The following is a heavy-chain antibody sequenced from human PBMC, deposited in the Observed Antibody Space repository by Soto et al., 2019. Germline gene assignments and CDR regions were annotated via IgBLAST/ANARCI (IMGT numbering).Heavy chain of an antibody. V-gene: IGHV4-34*01. CDR1: GGSFSGYY. Sequence: SETLSLTCAVYGGSFSGYYWSWIRQPPGKGLEWIGEINHSGSTNYNPSLKSRVTISVDTSKKQFSLKLSPVTAADTAVYYCARGEDYYYGMDVWGQGTTVTVSS. CDR3: ARGEDYYYGMDV. J-gene: IGHJ6*02. CDR2: INHSGST.